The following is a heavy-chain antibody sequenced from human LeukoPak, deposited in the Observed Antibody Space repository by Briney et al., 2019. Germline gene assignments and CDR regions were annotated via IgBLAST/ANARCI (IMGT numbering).Heavy chain of an antibody. V-gene: IGHV3-7*01. CDR3: AREDGDYGIGAFDI. CDR1: GFTFSSYW. Sequence: GGSLRLSCAPSGFTFSSYWMSWVRQAPGKGLEWVVNIKQDGSEKYYVDSVKGRFTISRDNAKNSLYLQMNSLRAEDTAVYYCAREDGDYGIGAFDIWGQGTMVTVSS. D-gene: IGHD4-17*01. J-gene: IGHJ3*02. CDR2: IKQDGSEK.